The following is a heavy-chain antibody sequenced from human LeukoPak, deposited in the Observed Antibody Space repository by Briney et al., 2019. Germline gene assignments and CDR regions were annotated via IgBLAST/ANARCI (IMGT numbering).Heavy chain of an antibody. V-gene: IGHV4-34*01. J-gene: IGHJ4*02. CDR2: INHSGST. CDR1: GGSFSGYY. CDR3: ARPGRDMTTLGY. Sequence: SETLSLTCAVYGGSFSGYYWSWIRQPPGKGLEWIGEINHSGSTYYNPSLKSRVTISVDTSKNQFSLKLSSVTAADTAVYYCARPGRDMTTLGYWGQGTLVTVSS. D-gene: IGHD4-17*01.